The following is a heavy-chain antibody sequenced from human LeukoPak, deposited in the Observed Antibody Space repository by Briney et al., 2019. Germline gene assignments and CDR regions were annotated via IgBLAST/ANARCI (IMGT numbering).Heavy chain of an antibody. CDR1: GFTFSNYA. CDR3: AKDISVGISHH. V-gene: IGHV3-23*01. Sequence: GGSLRLSCAASGFTFSNYALSWVRQAPGKGLEGVSGISDSGRTYYADSVKGRFTISRDNSKNTLYLQMNSLRAEDTALYYCAKDISVGISHHWGQGTLVTVSS. CDR2: ISDSGRT. D-gene: IGHD4-23*01. J-gene: IGHJ1*01.